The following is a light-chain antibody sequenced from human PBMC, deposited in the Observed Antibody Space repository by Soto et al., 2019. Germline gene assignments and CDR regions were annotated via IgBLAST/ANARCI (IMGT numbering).Light chain of an antibody. CDR3: QQTYSTPFT. Sequence: DIQMTQSPSSLSASVGDRVTITCRASQSISNYLNWYQQKPGKAPKLLIYAASSLQSGVPSRFSGSGSGTDFTLTISSLQPEDFVTYSCQQTYSTPFTFGPGTVVDIK. CDR1: QSISNY. V-gene: IGKV1-39*01. CDR2: AAS. J-gene: IGKJ3*01.